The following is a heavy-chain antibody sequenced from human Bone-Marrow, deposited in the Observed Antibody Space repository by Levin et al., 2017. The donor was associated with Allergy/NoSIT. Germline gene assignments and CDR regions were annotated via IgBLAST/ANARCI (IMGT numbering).Heavy chain of an antibody. CDR2: ISGSGGST. V-gene: IGHV3-23*01. Sequence: GESLKISCAASGFTFSSYAMSWVRQAPGKGLEWVSAISGSGGSTYYADSVKGRFTISRDNSKNTLYLQMNSLRAEDTAVYYCAKKLRFLEWLADGGFDYWGQGTLVTVSS. CDR3: AKKLRFLEWLADGGFDY. D-gene: IGHD3-3*01. J-gene: IGHJ4*02. CDR1: GFTFSSYA.